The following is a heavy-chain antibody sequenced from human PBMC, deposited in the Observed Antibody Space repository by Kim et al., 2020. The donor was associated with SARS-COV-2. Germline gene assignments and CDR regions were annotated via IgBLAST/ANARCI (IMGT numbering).Heavy chain of an antibody. CDR2: ISSSSSYT. D-gene: IGHD3-22*01. CDR1: GFTFSDYY. V-gene: IGHV3-11*06. Sequence: GGSLRLSCAASGFTFSDYYMSWIRQAPGKGLEWVSYISSSSSYTNYADSVKGRFTISRDNAKNSLYLQMNSLRAEDTAVYYCARDHGYYDSSGSCDYWGQGTLVTVSS. J-gene: IGHJ4*02. CDR3: ARDHGYYDSSGSCDY.